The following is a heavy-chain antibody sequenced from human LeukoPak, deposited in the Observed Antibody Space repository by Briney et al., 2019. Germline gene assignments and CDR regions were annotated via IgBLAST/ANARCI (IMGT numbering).Heavy chain of an antibody. CDR1: GGSISGYY. J-gene: IGHJ6*03. CDR3: ARESLVASNYYMDV. V-gene: IGHV4-4*07. D-gene: IGHD3-9*01. Sequence: SETLSLTCSVSGGSISGYYWSWIRQPAGKGLEWIGRIYSSGSISYNPSLKSRVTMSVDTSKNQFSLKLSSVTAADTAVYYCARESLVASNYYMDVWGRGATVIVSS. CDR2: IYSSGSI.